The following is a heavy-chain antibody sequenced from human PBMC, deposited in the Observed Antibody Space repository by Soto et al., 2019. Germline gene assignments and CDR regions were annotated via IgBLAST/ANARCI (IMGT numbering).Heavy chain of an antibody. D-gene: IGHD2-15*01. Sequence: QPGGSLRLSCAASGFTFSSYAMSWVRQVPGKGLEWVSAMTGSGGTTYYADSVKGRFTISRDNSKNTLYLQMDSLRAEDTAIYYFAKDLAKGTTWYRGLAPWRQRSLATVSS. V-gene: IGHV3-23*01. CDR3: AKDLAKGTTWYRGLAP. J-gene: IGHJ5*02. CDR1: GFTFSSYA. CDR2: MTGSGGTT.